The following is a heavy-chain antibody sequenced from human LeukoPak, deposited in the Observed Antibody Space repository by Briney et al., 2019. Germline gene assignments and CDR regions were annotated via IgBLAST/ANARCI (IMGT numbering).Heavy chain of an antibody. Sequence: GGSLRLSCAASGFTFSSYAMHWVRQAPGKGLEYVSAISSNGGSTYYANSVKGRFTISRDNSKNTLYLQMGSLRAEDTAVYYCAREAYGRRFDPWGQGTLVTVSS. CDR1: GFTFSSYA. V-gene: IGHV3-64*01. CDR2: ISSNGGST. CDR3: AREAYGRRFDP. J-gene: IGHJ5*02. D-gene: IGHD3-10*01.